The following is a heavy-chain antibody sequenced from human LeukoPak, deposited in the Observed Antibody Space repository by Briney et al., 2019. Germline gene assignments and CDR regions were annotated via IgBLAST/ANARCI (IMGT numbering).Heavy chain of an antibody. V-gene: IGHV3-21*03. J-gene: IGHJ4*02. CDR1: GFTFSSYS. CDR2: ISSSSSYI. Sequence: KPGGSLRLSCAASGFTFSSYSMNWVRQAPGKGLEWVSSISSSSSYIYYADSVKGRFTISRDNAKNSLYLQMNSLKSEDTAVYYCATEYYGSLYNYWGQGTLVIVSS. D-gene: IGHD3-3*01. CDR3: ATEYYGSLYNY.